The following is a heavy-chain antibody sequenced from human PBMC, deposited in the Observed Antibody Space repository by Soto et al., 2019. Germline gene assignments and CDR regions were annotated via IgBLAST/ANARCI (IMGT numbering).Heavy chain of an antibody. D-gene: IGHD1-26*01. J-gene: IGHJ6*02. CDR1: GYTFTSYA. Sequence: QVQLVQSGAEVKKPGASVTVSCKASGYTFTSYAMHWVRQAPGQRLEWMGWINAGNGNTKYSQKFQGRVTITRDTSASTAYMELSSLRSEDTAVYYCASDRMEEWALLSSSDYYYYYGMDVWGQGTTVTVSS. V-gene: IGHV1-3*01. CDR2: INAGNGNT. CDR3: ASDRMEEWALLSSSDYYYYYGMDV.